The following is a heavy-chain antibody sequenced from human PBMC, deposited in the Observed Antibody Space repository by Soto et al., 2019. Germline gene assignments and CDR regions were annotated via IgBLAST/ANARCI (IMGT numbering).Heavy chain of an antibody. CDR3: ARSASSRYWAIDY. J-gene: IGHJ4*02. CDR2: ISSSSSYI. V-gene: IGHV3-21*01. Sequence: EVQLVESGGGLVKPGGSLRLSCAASGFTFSSYSMNWVRQAPGKGLEWVSSISSSSSYIYYADSVKGRFTISRDNAKNSLYLQMNSLRAEDTAVCYCARSASSRYWAIDYWGQGTLVTVSS. D-gene: IGHD2-8*02. CDR1: GFTFSSYS.